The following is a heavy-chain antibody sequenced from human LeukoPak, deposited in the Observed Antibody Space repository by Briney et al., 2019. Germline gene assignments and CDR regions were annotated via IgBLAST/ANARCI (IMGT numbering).Heavy chain of an antibody. CDR2: INHSGST. V-gene: IGHV4-34*01. Sequence: PSETLSLTCTVSGGSISSYYWSWIRQPPGKGLEWIGEINHSGSTNYNPSLKSRVTISVDTSKNQSSLKLSSVTAADTAVYYCARGVCSGGSCYSNWFDPWGQGTLVTVSS. CDR3: ARGVCSGGSCYSNWFDP. J-gene: IGHJ5*02. D-gene: IGHD2-15*01. CDR1: GGSISSYY.